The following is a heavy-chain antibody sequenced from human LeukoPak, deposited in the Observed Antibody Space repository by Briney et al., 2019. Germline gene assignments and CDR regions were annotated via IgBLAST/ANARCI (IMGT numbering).Heavy chain of an antibody. J-gene: IGHJ4*02. Sequence: GGSLRLSCAASGFTFSSYGMHWVRQAPGKGLEWVVVIWYDGSNKYYADSVKGRFTISRDNSKNTLYLQMNSLRAEDTAVYYCAKDGLGIGTNWGQGTLVTVSS. CDR2: IWYDGSNK. CDR1: GFTFSSYG. D-gene: IGHD1-1*01. CDR3: AKDGLGIGTN. V-gene: IGHV3-33*06.